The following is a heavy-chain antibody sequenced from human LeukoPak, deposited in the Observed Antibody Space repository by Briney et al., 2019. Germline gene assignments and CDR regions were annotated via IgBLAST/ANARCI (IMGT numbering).Heavy chain of an antibody. V-gene: IGHV4-38-2*01. CDR2: IHHSGTT. D-gene: IGHD6-19*01. Sequence: KPSETLSLTCGVSRFSMSSGHYWGWIRQPPGKGLQWIGSIHHSGTTFYTPSLKSRVTISVDTSKDQFSLKLSSVTAADTAVYYCARIVVAGTANGIDYWGQGTLVTVSS. J-gene: IGHJ4*02. CDR1: RFSMSSGHY. CDR3: ARIVVAGTANGIDY.